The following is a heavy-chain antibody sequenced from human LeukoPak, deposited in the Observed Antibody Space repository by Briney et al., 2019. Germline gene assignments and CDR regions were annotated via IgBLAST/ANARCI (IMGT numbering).Heavy chain of an antibody. CDR1: GYSFTHYW. J-gene: IGHJ5*01. CDR2: IYPGDSDT. D-gene: IGHD3-3*01. Sequence: GESLEISCKGSGYSFTHYWIAWVRQMPGKGLEWMGAIYPGDSDTRYSPSFQGQVTISTDESIGTAYLQWSSMKPSDTAMYYCARRIAIFGDGNWFDFWGQGTLVTVSS. V-gene: IGHV5-51*01. CDR3: ARRIAIFGDGNWFDF.